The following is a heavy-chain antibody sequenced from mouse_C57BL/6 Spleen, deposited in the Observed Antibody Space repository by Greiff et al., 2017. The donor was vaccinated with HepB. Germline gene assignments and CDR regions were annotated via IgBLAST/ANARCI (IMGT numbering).Heavy chain of an antibody. V-gene: IGHV1-82*01. J-gene: IGHJ4*01. D-gene: IGHD2-9*01. CDR1: GYAFSSSW. Sequence: QVQLQQSGPELVKPGASVKISCKASGYAFSSSWMNWVKQRPGKGLEWIGRIYPGDGDTNYNGKFKGKATLTADKSSRPAYMQLSSLTSEDSAVYFCATYYGYDYAMDYWGQGTSVTVSS. CDR2: IYPGDGDT. CDR3: ATYYGYDYAMDY.